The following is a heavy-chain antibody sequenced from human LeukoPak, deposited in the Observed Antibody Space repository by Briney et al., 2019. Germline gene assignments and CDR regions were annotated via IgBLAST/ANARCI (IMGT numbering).Heavy chain of an antibody. CDR3: AKSWEVRGVFDY. D-gene: IGHD1-26*01. V-gene: IGHV3-23*01. J-gene: IGHJ4*02. CDR1: GFTFSSLA. CDR2: IRGSGGKT. Sequence: GGSLTLSCAVSGFTFSSLAMSWVRQAPGKGLEWVSSIRGSGGKTYYANSVKGRFTIARDHSKNTLYLRMNSRGAEDTAVYYCAKSWEVRGVFDYWGQGTLVTVSS.